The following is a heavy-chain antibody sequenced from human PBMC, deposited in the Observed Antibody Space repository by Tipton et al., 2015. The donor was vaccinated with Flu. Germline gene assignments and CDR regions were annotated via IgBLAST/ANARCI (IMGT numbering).Heavy chain of an antibody. Sequence: SLRLSCAASGFTFSGSAMHWVRQASGKGLEWVGRIRSKANSYATAYAASVKGRFTISGDDSKNTAYLQMNSLKTEDTAVYYCTRNHGYNFPQIVYGMDVWGQGTTVTVSS. J-gene: IGHJ6*02. D-gene: IGHD5-24*01. CDR1: GFTFSGSA. CDR2: IRSKANSYAT. V-gene: IGHV3-73*01. CDR3: TRNHGYNFPQIVYGMDV.